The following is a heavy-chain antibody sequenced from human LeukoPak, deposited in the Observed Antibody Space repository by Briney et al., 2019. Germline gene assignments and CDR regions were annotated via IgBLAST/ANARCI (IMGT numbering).Heavy chain of an antibody. J-gene: IGHJ6*02. D-gene: IGHD5-12*01. CDR3: AAVATITDYYYYGMDV. CDR1: GFTFTSSA. V-gene: IGHV1-58*01. CDR2: IVVGSGNT. Sequence: SVRVSCKASGFTFTSSAVQWVRQARGQRLEWIGWIVVGSGNTNYAQKFQERVTITRDMSTSTAYMELSSLRSEDTAVYYCAAVATITDYYYYGMDVWGQGTTVTVSS.